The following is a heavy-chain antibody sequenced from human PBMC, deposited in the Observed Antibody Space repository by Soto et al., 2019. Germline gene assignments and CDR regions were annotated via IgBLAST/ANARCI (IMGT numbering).Heavy chain of an antibody. J-gene: IGHJ4*02. CDR2: INHSGST. V-gene: IGHV4-34*01. Sequence: PSETLSLTCAVYGGSFSGYYWSWIRQPPGKGLEWIGEINHSGSTNYNPSLKSRVTISVDTSKNHFSLKLSSVTAADTAVYYCARDARRYCSSTSCYESLLWGQGTLVTVSS. CDR3: ARDARRYCSSTSCYESLL. D-gene: IGHD2-2*01. CDR1: GGSFSGYY.